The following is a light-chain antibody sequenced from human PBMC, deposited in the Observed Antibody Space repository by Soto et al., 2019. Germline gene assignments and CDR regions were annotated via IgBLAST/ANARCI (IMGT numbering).Light chain of an antibody. CDR1: QSVSSS. V-gene: IGKV3-15*01. CDR3: QQYNNWPPFT. J-gene: IGKJ3*01. CDR2: GAS. Sequence: EIVMTQSPATLSVSPGERVTLSCRASQSVSSSLAWYQQKPGQAPRLLIYGASTMANGIPARFSGSGSGTECTLTISSLQSEDFAVCYCQQYNNWPPFTFGPGTKVDIK.